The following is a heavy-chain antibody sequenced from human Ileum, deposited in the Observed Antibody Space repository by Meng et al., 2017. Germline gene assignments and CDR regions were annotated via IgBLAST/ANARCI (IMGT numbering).Heavy chain of an antibody. D-gene: IGHD6-19*01. CDR2: VYNTGKT. J-gene: IGHJ5*02. CDR3: ARGGGGGWPNWFDP. V-gene: IGHV4-61*01. Sequence: QVGWQEAGPGLWRSSETLSLTCTVPGGFVSSANSYWSWIRQTPGKGLEWIGYVYNTGKTNSNPPLRSRLTMSVDTSNSQFSLKLTSVTAADTAVYYCARGGGGGWPNWFDPWGQGTLVTVSS. CDR1: GGFVSSANSY.